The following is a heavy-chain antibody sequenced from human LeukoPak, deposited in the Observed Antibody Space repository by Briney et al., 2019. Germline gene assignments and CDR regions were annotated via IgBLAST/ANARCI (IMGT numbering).Heavy chain of an antibody. Sequence: GGSLRLSCAASGFTFRNYGMHWVRQAPGKGLEWVGIIYYDGSKNYYADSVKGRFTISRDNSKNTLYLQMNGLRAEDTAVYYCATDRSLSWFDYWGQGTLVTVSS. CDR2: IYYDGSKN. V-gene: IGHV3-33*01. CDR1: GFTFRNYG. CDR3: ATDRSLSWFDY. D-gene: IGHD6-13*01. J-gene: IGHJ4*02.